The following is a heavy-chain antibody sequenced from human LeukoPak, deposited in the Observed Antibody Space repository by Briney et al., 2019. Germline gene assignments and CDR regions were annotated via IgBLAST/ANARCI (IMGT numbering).Heavy chain of an antibody. CDR1: GGSFSGYY. D-gene: IGHD1-26*01. Sequence: PSETLSLTCAVYGGSFSGYYWSWIRQPPGKGLEWIGEINHSGSTNYNPSLKSRVTISVDTSKNQFSLKLSSVTAADTAVYYCARDSAGGSYYDYWGQGTLVTVSS. CDR3: ARDSAGGSYYDY. J-gene: IGHJ4*02. CDR2: INHSGST. V-gene: IGHV4-34*01.